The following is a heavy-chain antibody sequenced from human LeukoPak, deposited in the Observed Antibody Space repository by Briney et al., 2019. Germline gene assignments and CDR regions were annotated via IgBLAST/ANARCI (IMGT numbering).Heavy chain of an antibody. CDR2: TSNDGSTT. CDR1: GFTFSTYW. CDR3: ARGIWRSYGLDV. Sequence: GGSLRLSCAASGFTFSTYWMHWVRHAPGKGLVWLSRTSNDGSTTTYADSVKGRFTISRDNTKNTLYVQMDSLRPEDTAVYYCARGIWRSYGLDVWGQGTTVTVSS. J-gene: IGHJ6*02. V-gene: IGHV3-74*01.